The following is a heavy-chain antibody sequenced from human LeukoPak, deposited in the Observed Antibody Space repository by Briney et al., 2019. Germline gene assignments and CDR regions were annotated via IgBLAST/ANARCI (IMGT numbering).Heavy chain of an antibody. Sequence: GESLRLSCAASGFSFSTYNMNWVRQAPGKGLEWVSSITTSSTYIYYADSVKGRFTISRDNAKNSLYLQMNSLRAEDTAVYYCARAGGLLWFGEPLEFDYWGQGTLVTVSS. CDR3: ARAGGLLWFGEPLEFDY. CDR2: ITTSSTYI. J-gene: IGHJ4*02. CDR1: GFSFSTYN. D-gene: IGHD3-10*01. V-gene: IGHV3-21*01.